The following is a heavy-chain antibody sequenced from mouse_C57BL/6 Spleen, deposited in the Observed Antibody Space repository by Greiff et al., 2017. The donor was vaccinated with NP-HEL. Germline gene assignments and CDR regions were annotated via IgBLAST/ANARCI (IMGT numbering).Heavy chain of an antibody. D-gene: IGHD2-1*01. Sequence: QVQLKQSGAELVRPGTSVKVSCKASGYAFTNYLIEWVKQRPGQGLEWIGVINPGSGGTNYNEKFKGKATLTADKSSSTAYMQLSSLTSEDSAVYFCARGDGNYLYAMDYWGQGTSVTVSS. J-gene: IGHJ4*01. V-gene: IGHV1-54*01. CDR1: GYAFTNYL. CDR2: INPGSGGT. CDR3: ARGDGNYLYAMDY.